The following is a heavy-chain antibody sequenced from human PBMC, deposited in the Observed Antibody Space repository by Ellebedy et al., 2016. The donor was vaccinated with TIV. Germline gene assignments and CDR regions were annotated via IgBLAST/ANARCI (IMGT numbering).Heavy chain of an antibody. CDR1: GGSITSYY. V-gene: IGHV4-4*07. J-gene: IGHJ4*02. CDR3: ARDGVYASGWYSDY. CDR2: IYSTGSTGGT. Sequence: MPSETLSLTCSVSGGSITSYYWSWIRQTAGKGLEWIGRIYSTGSTGGTNYSPSLKSRISMSVDRSKNQFSLKLTSVTAADTAVYFCARDGVYASGWYSDYWGQGTQVTVSA. D-gene: IGHD6-19*01.